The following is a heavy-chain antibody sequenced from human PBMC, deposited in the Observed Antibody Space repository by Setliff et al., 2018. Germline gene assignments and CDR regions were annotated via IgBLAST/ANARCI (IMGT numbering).Heavy chain of an antibody. CDR1: GVSIRSYY. CDR2: IFYSGSS. V-gene: IGHV4-59*01. D-gene: IGHD4-17*01. CDR3: ARLPRTVTHFDY. Sequence: LSLTCTVSGVSIRSYYWSWIRQPPGKGLEWIGYIFYSGSSNHNPSLQSRVSISVDTSKNQLSLKLDSLTAADTAVYFCARLPRTVTHFDYWGQGALVTVSS. J-gene: IGHJ4*02.